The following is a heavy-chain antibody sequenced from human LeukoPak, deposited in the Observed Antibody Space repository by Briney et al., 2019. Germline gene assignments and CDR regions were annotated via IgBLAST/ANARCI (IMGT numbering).Heavy chain of an antibody. CDR3: ARGGRITMIVVVITPFDH. Sequence: SETLSLTCAVSNYSISSGYYWGWIRQPPGKGLEWIGSIYQSGSTYYNPSLKSRVTVSVDTSKNQFSLKLTSVTAVDTAVYYCARGGRITMIVVVITPFDHWGKGTLVTVSS. CDR2: IYQSGST. V-gene: IGHV4-38-2*01. J-gene: IGHJ4*02. D-gene: IGHD3-22*01. CDR1: NYSISSGYY.